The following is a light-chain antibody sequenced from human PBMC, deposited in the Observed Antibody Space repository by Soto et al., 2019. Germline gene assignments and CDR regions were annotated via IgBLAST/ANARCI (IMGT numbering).Light chain of an antibody. CDR3: QQYDSYSKT. J-gene: IGKJ2*01. CDR1: ESISYW. V-gene: IGKV1-5*01. Sequence: DIQLTQSPSTLTASVGDRVTIGCRASESISYWLAWYQQKPGKAPKLLIYDASSLRSGVPSRFSGSGSGTEFTLTISTLQPDDFATYDCQQYDSYSKTFGQGNQLEIK. CDR2: DAS.